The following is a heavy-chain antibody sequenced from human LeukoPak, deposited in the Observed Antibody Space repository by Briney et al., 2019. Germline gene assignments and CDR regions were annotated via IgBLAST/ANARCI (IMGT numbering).Heavy chain of an antibody. CDR2: IWYDGSNK. D-gene: IGHD7-27*01. J-gene: IGHJ6*02. CDR1: GFTFSSYG. Sequence: GVLRLSCAASGFTFSSYGMHWVRQAPGKGLEWVAVIWYDGSNKYYADSVKGRFTISRDNSKNTLYLQMNSLRAEDTAVYYCAKDPFQLGSLYYCYYGMDVWGQGTTVTVSS. CDR3: AKDPFQLGSLYYCYYGMDV. V-gene: IGHV3-33*06.